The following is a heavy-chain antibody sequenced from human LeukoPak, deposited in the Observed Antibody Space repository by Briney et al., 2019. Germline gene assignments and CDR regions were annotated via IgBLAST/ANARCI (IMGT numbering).Heavy chain of an antibody. CDR2: IYHSGST. D-gene: IGHD3-10*01. J-gene: IGHJ4*02. CDR3: AKGAGAGISFYYFDY. Sequence: PSETLSLTCAVSGGSISSGGYSWSWIRQPPGKGLEWIGYIYHSGSTYYNPSLKSRVTISVDRSKNQFSLKLSSVTAADTAVYYCAKGAGAGISFYYFDYWGQGTLVTVSS. V-gene: IGHV4-30-2*01. CDR1: GGSISSGGYS.